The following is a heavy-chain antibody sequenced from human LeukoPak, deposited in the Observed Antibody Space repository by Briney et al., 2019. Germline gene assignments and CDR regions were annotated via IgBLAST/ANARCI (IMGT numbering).Heavy chain of an antibody. V-gene: IGHV4-39*07. CDR1: GGSIGSSSYY. Sequence: SETLSLTCTVSGGSIGSSSYYWGWIRQPPGKGLEWIGSIYYSGSTYYNPSLKSRVTISVDTSKNQFSLKLSSVTAADTAVYYCARAGGSYYYYYYMDVWGKGTTVTVSS. J-gene: IGHJ6*03. CDR3: ARAGGSYYYYYYMDV. CDR2: IYYSGST. D-gene: IGHD1-26*01.